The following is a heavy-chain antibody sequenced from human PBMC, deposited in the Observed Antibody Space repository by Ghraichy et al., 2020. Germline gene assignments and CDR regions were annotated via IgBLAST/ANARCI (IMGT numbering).Heavy chain of an antibody. V-gene: IGHV3-7*04. CDR2: IKQDGSEK. J-gene: IGHJ3*02. Sequence: GGSLRLSCAASGFTFSSYWMSWVRQAPGKGLEWVANIKQDGSEKYYVDSVKGRFTISRDNAKNSLYLQMNSLRAEDTAVYYCARDQEYYDFWSGRDIWGQGTMVTVSS. CDR1: GFTFSSYW. CDR3: ARDQEYYDFWSGRDI. D-gene: IGHD3-3*01.